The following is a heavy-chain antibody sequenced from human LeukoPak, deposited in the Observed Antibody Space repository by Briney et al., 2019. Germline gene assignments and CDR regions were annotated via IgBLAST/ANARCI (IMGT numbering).Heavy chain of an antibody. CDR1: GYTFTSYA. V-gene: IGHV1-3*01. D-gene: IGHD3-10*01. Sequence: ASVKVSCKASGYTFTSYAMHWVRQAPGHRLEWMGWINAGNGNTKYSQKFQGRVTITRDTSASTAYMELSSLRSEDTAVYYCARDGYYGSGSYYEAAYYYYGMDVWGQGTTVTVSS. CDR3: ARDGYYGSGSYYEAAYYYYGMDV. CDR2: INAGNGNT. J-gene: IGHJ6*02.